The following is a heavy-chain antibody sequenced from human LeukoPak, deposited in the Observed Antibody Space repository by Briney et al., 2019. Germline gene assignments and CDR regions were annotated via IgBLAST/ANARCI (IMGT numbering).Heavy chain of an antibody. CDR1: GFTFSSYG. Sequence: PGGSLRLSCAASGFTFSSYGMHWVRQAPGRGLEWVAVISYDGSNKYYADSVKGRFTISRDNSKNTLYLQMNSLRAEDTAVYYCAKDQDIVVVPAAMVGAFDIWGQGTMVTVSS. CDR3: AKDQDIVVVPAAMVGAFDI. V-gene: IGHV3-30*18. CDR2: ISYDGSNK. J-gene: IGHJ3*02. D-gene: IGHD2-2*01.